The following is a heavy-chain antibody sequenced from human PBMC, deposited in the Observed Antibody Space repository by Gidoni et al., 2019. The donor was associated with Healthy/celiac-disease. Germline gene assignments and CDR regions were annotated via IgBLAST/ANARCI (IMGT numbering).Heavy chain of an antibody. J-gene: IGHJ1*01. CDR1: GFTFSSYW. Sequence: EVQLVESGGGLVQPGGSLRLSCAASGFTFSSYWMSWVRQAPGKGLEWVANIKQDGSEKYYVDSVKGRFTISRDNAKNSLYLQMNSLRAEDTAVYYCAREGLGSGSYYATEYFQHWGQGTLVTVSS. V-gene: IGHV3-7*03. CDR3: AREGLGSGSYYATEYFQH. CDR2: IKQDGSEK. D-gene: IGHD1-26*01.